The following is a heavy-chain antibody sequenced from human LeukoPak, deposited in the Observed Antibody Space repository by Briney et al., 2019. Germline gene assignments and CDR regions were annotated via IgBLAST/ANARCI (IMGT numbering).Heavy chain of an antibody. CDR2: IIPILGIA. CDR1: GGTFSSYA. CDR3: ARSKQHPLSMDV. J-gene: IGHJ6*02. V-gene: IGHV1-69*04. D-gene: IGHD6-13*01. Sequence: GASVKVSCKASGGTFSSYAISWVRQAPGQGLEWMGRIIPILGIANYAQKFQGRVTITADKSTSTAYMELSSLRSEDTAVYYCARSKQHPLSMDVWGQGTTVTVSS.